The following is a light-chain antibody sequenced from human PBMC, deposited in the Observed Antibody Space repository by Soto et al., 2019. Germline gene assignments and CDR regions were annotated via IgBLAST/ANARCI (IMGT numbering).Light chain of an antibody. CDR1: QDISNY. CDR3: QQYDNLPVT. Sequence: DIQMTQSPSSLSASVGDRVTITCQASQDISNYLNWYQQKPGKAPKLLIYDASNLETGVPSRFSGSGSGTDFTFTISSLQPEDIETYYCQQYDNLPVTFGPGTKVDIK. CDR2: DAS. J-gene: IGKJ3*01. V-gene: IGKV1-33*01.